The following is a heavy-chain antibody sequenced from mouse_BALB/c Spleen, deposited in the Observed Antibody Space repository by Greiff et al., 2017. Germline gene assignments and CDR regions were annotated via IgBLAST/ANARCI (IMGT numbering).Heavy chain of an antibody. J-gene: IGHJ2*01. CDR2: ISSGGGST. Sequence: EVKLMESGGGLVKPGGSLKLSCAASGFAFSSYDMSWVRQTPEKRLEWVAYISSGGGSTYYPDTVKGRFTISRDNAKNTLYLQMSSLKSEDTAMYYCARHGNDYDEVDYWGQGTTLTVSS. V-gene: IGHV5-12-1*01. D-gene: IGHD2-4*01. CDR1: GFAFSSYD. CDR3: ARHGNDYDEVDY.